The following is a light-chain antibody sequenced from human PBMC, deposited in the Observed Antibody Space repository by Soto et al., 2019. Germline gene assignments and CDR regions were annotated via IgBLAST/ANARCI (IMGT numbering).Light chain of an antibody. Sequence: QSALTQPASVSGSPGQSISISCTGTSSDVGKYKFVSWYQQHPGKAPKLILYEVTNRPSGVSNRFSASKSGSTASLTISGLQAEDEADYYCSSYTGTNTVVFGGGTKVTVL. J-gene: IGLJ2*01. CDR1: SSDVGKYKF. V-gene: IGLV2-14*02. CDR2: EVT. CDR3: SSYTGTNTVV.